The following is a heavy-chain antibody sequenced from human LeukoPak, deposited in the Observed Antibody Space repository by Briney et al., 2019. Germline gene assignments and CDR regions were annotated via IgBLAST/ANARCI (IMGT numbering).Heavy chain of an antibody. J-gene: IGHJ5*02. CDR3: ARRGSSWWNWFDP. V-gene: IGHV4-59*08. CDR1: GGSISSYY. D-gene: IGHD6-13*01. Sequence: SETLSLTCAVSGGSISSYYWSWVRQPPGKGLEWMGYIYYSGSTNYNPSLKSRVTISVDTSKNQFSLKLSSVTAADTAVYYCARRGSSWWNWFDPWGQGTLVTVSS. CDR2: IYYSGST.